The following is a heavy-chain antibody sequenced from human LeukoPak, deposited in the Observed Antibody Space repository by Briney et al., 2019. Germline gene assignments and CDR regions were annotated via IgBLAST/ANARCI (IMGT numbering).Heavy chain of an antibody. CDR2: IYYSGST. CDR1: GGSISSGGYY. CDR3: ARGGGGYSWYFDL. V-gene: IGHV4-31*03. D-gene: IGHD5-12*01. Sequence: SQTLSLTCTVSGGSISSGGYYWSWIRQHPGKGLQWIGYIYYSGSTYYTPSLKNRVTISVATSKNQFSLRLSSVTAVDTAVYYCARGGGGYSWYFDLWGRGTLVTVSS. J-gene: IGHJ2*01.